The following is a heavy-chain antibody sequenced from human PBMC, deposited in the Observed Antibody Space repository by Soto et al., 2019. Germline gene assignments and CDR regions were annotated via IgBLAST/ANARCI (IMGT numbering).Heavy chain of an antibody. Sequence: GGSLRLSCAASGFSFSTYGLHWVRQTPGKGLEWVTLISYDGSNKYYADSVKGRFTISRDNSKNTLSLQMNSLRVEDTAVYYCARHMAREINSYYGLDVWGQGTTVTVSS. J-gene: IGHJ6*02. D-gene: IGHD3-10*01. CDR1: GFSFSTYG. CDR3: ARHMAREINSYYGLDV. CDR2: ISYDGSNK. V-gene: IGHV3-30-3*01.